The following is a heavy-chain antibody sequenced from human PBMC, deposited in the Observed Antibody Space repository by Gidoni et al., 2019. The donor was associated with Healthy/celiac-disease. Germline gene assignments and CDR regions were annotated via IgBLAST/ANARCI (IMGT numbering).Heavy chain of an antibody. CDR1: GYTFTSYY. CDR2: INTSGGST. D-gene: IGHD2-2*01. J-gene: IGHJ6*02. CDR3: ARERVGYCSSTSCYGYGMDV. V-gene: IGHV1-46*01. Sequence: QVQLVQSGAEVKKPGASVKVSCKASGYTFTSYYMHWVRQAPGQGLEWMGIINTSGGSTSYAQKFQGRVTMTRDTSTSTVYMELSSLRSEDTAVYYCARERVGYCSSTSCYGYGMDVWGQGTTVTVSS.